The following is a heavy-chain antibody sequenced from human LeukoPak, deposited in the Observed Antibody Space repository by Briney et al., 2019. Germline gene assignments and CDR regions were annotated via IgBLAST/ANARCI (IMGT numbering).Heavy chain of an antibody. J-gene: IGHJ4*02. CDR3: ARGVWQQLVQPPTYSPDY. D-gene: IGHD6-13*01. V-gene: IGHV3-30*03. Sequence: PWGSLRLPCAASQFTFSSYGMHWVRQAPGKGLEWVAIISYDGRNKYYADSVKGRFTISRDNSKNTLYLQMNSLSAEDTAVYFCARGVWQQLVQPPTYSPDYWGQGTLVTVSS. CDR1: QFTFSSYG. CDR2: ISYDGRNK.